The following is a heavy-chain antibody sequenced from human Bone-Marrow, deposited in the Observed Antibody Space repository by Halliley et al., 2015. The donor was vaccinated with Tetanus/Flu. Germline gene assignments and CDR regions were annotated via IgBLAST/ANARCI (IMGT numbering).Heavy chain of an antibody. D-gene: IGHD3-3*01. CDR2: SSRSYT. J-gene: IGHJ5*02. CDR3: ARDGDYDFWSGSESKFDP. V-gene: IGHV3-11*05. Sequence: SSRSYTNYADSVKGRFTIARENAKNSLYLQMNSLRAEDTAVYYCARDGDYDFWSGSESKFDPWGQGTLVTVSS.